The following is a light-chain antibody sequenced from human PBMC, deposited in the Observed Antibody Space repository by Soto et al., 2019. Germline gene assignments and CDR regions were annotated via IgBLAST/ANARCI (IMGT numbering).Light chain of an antibody. V-gene: IGKV3-15*01. CDR2: DAS. CDR3: QQYKSWPT. Sequence: EKVMTQSPATLSVSPGERATLSCRASQSVSRNVAWYQQKPGQAPRLLIYDASTRATGIPARFSGSGSGADFTLTINSLQSEDFAVYYCQQYKSWPTFGQGTKLDIK. J-gene: IGKJ1*01. CDR1: QSVSRN.